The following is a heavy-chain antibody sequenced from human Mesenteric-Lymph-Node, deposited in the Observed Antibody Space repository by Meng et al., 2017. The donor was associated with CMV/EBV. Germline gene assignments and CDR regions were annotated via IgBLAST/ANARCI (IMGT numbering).Heavy chain of an antibody. V-gene: IGHV3-33*01. CDR2: IWYDGSGK. CDR3: ATGYCTSTKCYTLSDAFDI. J-gene: IGHJ3*02. D-gene: IGHD2-2*02. Sequence: GGSLRLSCAASGFTFSSYGMHWVRQAPGKGLEWVANIWYDGSGKYYGDSVKGRFTISRDNSKNTLYLQMNSLRTEDTAVYYCATGYCTSTKCYTLSDAFDIWGQGTMVTVSS. CDR1: GFTFSSYG.